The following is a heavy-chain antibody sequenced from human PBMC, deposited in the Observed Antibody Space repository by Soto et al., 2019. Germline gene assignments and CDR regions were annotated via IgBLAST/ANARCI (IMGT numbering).Heavy chain of an antibody. Sequence: QVQLVQSGTEVKKPGASVDVSCKASGDTFTDYAMHWVRQAPGQRMEWMGWINAGNGKTKYSQNFQGRVTITRDTSASTAYMQLRSLRSEDTAVYYCARGRWTQSTADYYLDFWGQGTLVTVSS. V-gene: IGHV1-3*01. J-gene: IGHJ4*02. D-gene: IGHD1-1*01. CDR3: ARGRWTQSTADYYLDF. CDR2: INAGNGKT. CDR1: GDTFTDYA.